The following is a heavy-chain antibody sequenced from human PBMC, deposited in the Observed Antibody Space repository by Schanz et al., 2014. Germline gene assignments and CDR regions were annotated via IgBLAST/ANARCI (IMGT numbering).Heavy chain of an antibody. Sequence: QVQLVQSGGEVKKPGASVKVSCKASGYTFRHYGISWLRQAPGQGLEWMGWINTYNGNTNYAQKFQGRVVMTTDTSTSTTYMDLSSLRSDDTAVYYCARDIQYHYDTSGPVGAFDIWGQGTVVTVSS. CDR3: ARDIQYHYDTSGPVGAFDI. CDR1: GYTFRHYG. V-gene: IGHV1-18*04. CDR2: INTYNGNT. D-gene: IGHD3-22*01. J-gene: IGHJ3*02.